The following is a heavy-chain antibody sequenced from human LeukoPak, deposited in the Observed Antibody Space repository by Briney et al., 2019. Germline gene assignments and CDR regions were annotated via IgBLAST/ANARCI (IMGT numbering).Heavy chain of an antibody. CDR1: GGSFSGYY. J-gene: IGHJ3*02. CDR2: INHSGST. CDR3: ARADSYSSSWYPDAFDI. D-gene: IGHD6-13*01. V-gene: IGHV4-34*01. Sequence: SETLSLTCAVYGGSFSGYYWSWIRQPPGKGLEWIGEINHSGSTNYNPSPKSRVTIAVDTSKNQFSLQLNSVTPEDTAVYYCARADSYSSSWYPDAFDIWGQGTMVTVSS.